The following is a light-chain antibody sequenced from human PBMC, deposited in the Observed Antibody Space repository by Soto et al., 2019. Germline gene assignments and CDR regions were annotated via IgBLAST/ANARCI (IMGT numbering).Light chain of an antibody. CDR2: EVT. CDR3: SSYSSSGTLVL. CDR1: SSDVGAYKY. J-gene: IGLJ2*01. V-gene: IGLV2-14*01. Sequence: QSALTQPASVSGSPGQSITISCTGTSSDVGAYKYVSWYQQHPGKAPKLMIYEVTKRPSGVSNRFYGSKSGNTASLTISGLQAEDEADYYCSSYSSSGTLVLFGVGTKVTVL.